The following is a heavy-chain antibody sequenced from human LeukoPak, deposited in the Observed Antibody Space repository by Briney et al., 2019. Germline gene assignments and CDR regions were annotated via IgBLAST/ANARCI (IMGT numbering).Heavy chain of an antibody. Sequence: GGSLRLSCAASGFTFRNFGMQWVRQAPGKGLEWVAFIWYDGSNKYYADSVKGRFTISRDSSKNTVSLQMNTLRAEDTAVYYCTRDRAFTYFDYWGQGTLVTVSS. D-gene: IGHD2/OR15-2a*01. V-gene: IGHV3-33*01. J-gene: IGHJ4*02. CDR2: IWYDGSNK. CDR1: GFTFRNFG. CDR3: TRDRAFTYFDY.